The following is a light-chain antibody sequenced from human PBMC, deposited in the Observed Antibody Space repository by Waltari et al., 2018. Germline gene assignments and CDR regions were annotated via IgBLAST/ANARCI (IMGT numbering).Light chain of an antibody. CDR1: QTVRTTY. V-gene: IGKV3-20*01. Sequence: EIVLTQSPGTLSLSPGERATLSCTASQTVRTTYLAWYQQKPVQAPTLLIYGATSRATGIPDRVSGSGSGTDFSLTISSLEPEDFAVYYCQQYDISPLTFGGGTKVEIK. CDR2: GAT. J-gene: IGKJ4*01. CDR3: QQYDISPLT.